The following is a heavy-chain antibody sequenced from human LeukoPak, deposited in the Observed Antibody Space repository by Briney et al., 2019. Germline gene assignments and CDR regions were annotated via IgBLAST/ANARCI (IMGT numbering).Heavy chain of an antibody. CDR2: IYYRST. CDR3: ARHYDNDGYCYAHFDY. Sequence: PSETLSLTCTVPGGSISSYYWSWIRQPPGKGLEWIGYIYYRSTNYNPSLKSRVTISIDTSKNQLSLKLSSVTAADTAVYYCARHYDNDGYCYAHFDYWGQGTLVTVSS. CDR1: GGSISSYY. J-gene: IGHJ4*02. D-gene: IGHD3-22*01. V-gene: IGHV4-59*08.